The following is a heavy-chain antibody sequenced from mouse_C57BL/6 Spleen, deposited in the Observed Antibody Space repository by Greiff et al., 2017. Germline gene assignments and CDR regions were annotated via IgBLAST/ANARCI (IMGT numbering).Heavy chain of an antibody. Sequence: QVQLQQPGAELVKPGASVKMSCKASGYTFTSYWITWVKQRPGQGLEWIGDIYPGSGSTNSNEKFKSKATLTVDTSSSTAYMQLSSLTSEDSAVYYCAREGKLGPWFAYWGQGTLVTVSA. CDR1: GYTFTSYW. CDR3: AREGKLGPWFAY. CDR2: IYPGSGST. D-gene: IGHD4-1*01. V-gene: IGHV1-55*01. J-gene: IGHJ3*01.